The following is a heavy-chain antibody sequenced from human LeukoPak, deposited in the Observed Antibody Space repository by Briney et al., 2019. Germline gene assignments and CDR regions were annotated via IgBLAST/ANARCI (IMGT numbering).Heavy chain of an antibody. Sequence: GGSLRLSCAASGFTFSSYSMNWVRHGPEKGLEWVSSISSSGAYIYYADSVKGRFTISRDNAKNSLYLQMNSLRAEDTAVYYCARGETVAGTWFDPWGQGTLVTVSS. D-gene: IGHD6-19*01. V-gene: IGHV3-21*04. J-gene: IGHJ5*02. CDR2: ISSSGAYI. CDR3: ARGETVAGTWFDP. CDR1: GFTFSSYS.